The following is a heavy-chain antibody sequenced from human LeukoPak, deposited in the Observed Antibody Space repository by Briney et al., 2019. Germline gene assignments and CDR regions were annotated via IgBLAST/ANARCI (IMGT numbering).Heavy chain of an antibody. D-gene: IGHD6-6*01. J-gene: IGHJ6*03. CDR3: ARGVAARRGYYYYYMDV. CDR1: GGSFSGYY. Sequence: SETLSLTRAVYGGSFSGYYWSWIRQPPGKGLEWIGEINHSGSTNYNPSLKSRVTISVDTSKNQFSLKLSSVTAADTAVYYCARGVAARRGYYYYYMDVWAKGPRSPSP. CDR2: INHSGST. V-gene: IGHV4-34*01.